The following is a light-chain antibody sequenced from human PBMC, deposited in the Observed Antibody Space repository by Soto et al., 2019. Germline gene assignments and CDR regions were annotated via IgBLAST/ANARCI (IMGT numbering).Light chain of an antibody. Sequence: QSVLTQPASVSGSPGQSITISCTGTSSDVGGYNYVSWYQQHPGKAPKLMIHDVSNRPSGVSNRFSGSKSGNTASLTISGLQAEDEADYYCSSYTSSSTGVFGTGTKVTVL. CDR3: SSYTSSSTGV. V-gene: IGLV2-14*01. CDR2: DVS. CDR1: SSDVGGYNY. J-gene: IGLJ1*01.